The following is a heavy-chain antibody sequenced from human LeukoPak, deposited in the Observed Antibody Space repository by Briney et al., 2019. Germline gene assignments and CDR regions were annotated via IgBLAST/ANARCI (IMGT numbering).Heavy chain of an antibody. Sequence: PSETLSLTCTVSGGSISSYYWSWIRQPPGKGLEWIGYIYYSGSTNYNPSLKSRVTISVDTSKNQFSLKLSSVTAADTAVYYCARGAGGYGMLPYWGQGTLVTVSS. J-gene: IGHJ4*02. V-gene: IGHV4-59*01. CDR2: IYYSGST. CDR3: ARGAGGYGMLPY. CDR1: GGSISSYY. D-gene: IGHD5-12*01.